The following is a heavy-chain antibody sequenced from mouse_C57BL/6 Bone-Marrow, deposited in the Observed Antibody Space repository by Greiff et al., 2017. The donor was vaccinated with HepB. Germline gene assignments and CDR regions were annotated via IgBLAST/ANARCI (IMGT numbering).Heavy chain of an antibody. V-gene: IGHV1-61*01. CDR2: IYPSDSET. J-gene: IGHJ3*01. CDR1: GYTFTSYW. Sequence: QVQLQQPGAELVRPGSSVKLSSKASGYTFTSYWMDWVKQRPGQGLEWIGNIYPSDSETHYNQKFKDKATLTVDKSSSTAYMQLSSLTSEDSAVYYCARNYDGAYWGQGTLVTVSA. CDR3: ARNYDGAY. D-gene: IGHD2-4*01.